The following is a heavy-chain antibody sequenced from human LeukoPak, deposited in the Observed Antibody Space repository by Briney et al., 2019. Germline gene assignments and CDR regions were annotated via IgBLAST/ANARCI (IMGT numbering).Heavy chain of an antibody. CDR3: ARHGGPNYDILTGYSRPSYGMDV. Sequence: GESLKISCKGSGYSFTSYWISWVRQMPGKGLEWMGRIDPSDSYTNYSPSFQGHVTISADKSISTAYLQWSSLKASDTAMYYCARHGGPNYDILTGYSRPSYGMDVWGKGTTVTVSS. J-gene: IGHJ6*04. V-gene: IGHV5-10-1*01. CDR1: GYSFTSYW. D-gene: IGHD3-9*01. CDR2: IDPSDSYT.